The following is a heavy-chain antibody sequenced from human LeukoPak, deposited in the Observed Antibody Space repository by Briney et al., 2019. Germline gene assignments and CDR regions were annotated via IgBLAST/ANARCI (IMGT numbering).Heavy chain of an antibody. J-gene: IGHJ4*02. CDR1: GGSITTYY. V-gene: IGHV4-4*07. Sequence: SETLSLTCTVSGGSITTYYWTWLRQPAGQGLEWIGRIHSGGSTLYNPSLQSRVTVSVDTSRNQFSLKLTSVTAADTAVYYCARVAYSSSWYDYWGQGTLVTVSS. CDR3: ARVAYSSSWYDY. D-gene: IGHD6-13*01. CDR2: IHSGGST.